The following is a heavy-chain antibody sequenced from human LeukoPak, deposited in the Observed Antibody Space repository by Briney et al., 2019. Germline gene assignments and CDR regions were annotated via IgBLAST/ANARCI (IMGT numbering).Heavy chain of an antibody. CDR2: IKQEESEK. Sequence: PGGSLRLSCAASGFTFSSYWMSWVRQAPGKGREWVANIKQEESEKYYVDSLKGRFTISRDNAKNSLYLQMNSLRAEDTAVYYCASGFGFDCSSTSCSYFDYWGQGTLVTVSS. J-gene: IGHJ4*02. V-gene: IGHV3-7*01. D-gene: IGHD2-2*01. CDR3: ASGFGFDCSSTSCSYFDY. CDR1: GFTFSSYW.